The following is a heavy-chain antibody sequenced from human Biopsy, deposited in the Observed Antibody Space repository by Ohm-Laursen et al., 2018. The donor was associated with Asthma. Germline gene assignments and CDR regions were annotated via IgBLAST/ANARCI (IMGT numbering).Heavy chain of an antibody. CDR3: ARGDSSGWSHYYFDY. J-gene: IGHJ4*02. CDR1: GFAVSRDY. CDR2: IYSGGTS. V-gene: IGHV3-53*01. Sequence: SLRLSCTASGFAVSRDYMFWVRQAPGKGLEWVSVIYSGGTSHTADSVRGRFTISRDYSKSTLYLQMHSLRVEDTAVYYCARGDSSGWSHYYFDYWGQGTLVTVSS. D-gene: IGHD6-19*01.